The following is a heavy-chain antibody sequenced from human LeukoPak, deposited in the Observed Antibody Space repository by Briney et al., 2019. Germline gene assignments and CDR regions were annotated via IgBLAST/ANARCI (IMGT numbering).Heavy chain of an antibody. J-gene: IGHJ4*02. D-gene: IGHD2-8*01. CDR1: GGSFSGYY. CDR3: ARARYCSNGVCYFDY. V-gene: IGHV4-34*01. CDR2: INLSGST. Sequence: SETLSLTCAVYGGSFSGYYWSWIRQPPGKGLEWIGEINLSGSTNYNPSLKSRVTISVDTSKNQFSLKLSSVTAADTAVYYCARARYCSNGVCYFDYWGQGTLVTVSS.